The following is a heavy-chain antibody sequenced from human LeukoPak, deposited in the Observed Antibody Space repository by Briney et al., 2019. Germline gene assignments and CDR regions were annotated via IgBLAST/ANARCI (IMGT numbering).Heavy chain of an antibody. Sequence: SETLSLTCTVSGGSISSSSYYWGWIRQPPGKGLEWIGSIYYSGSTYYNPSLKSRVTISVDTSKNQFSLKLSSVTAADTAVYYCARQDSSSWNYYYYYYMDVWGKGTTVTISS. CDR1: GGSISSSSYY. D-gene: IGHD6-13*01. CDR2: IYYSGST. V-gene: IGHV4-39*01. J-gene: IGHJ6*03. CDR3: ARQDSSSWNYYYYYYMDV.